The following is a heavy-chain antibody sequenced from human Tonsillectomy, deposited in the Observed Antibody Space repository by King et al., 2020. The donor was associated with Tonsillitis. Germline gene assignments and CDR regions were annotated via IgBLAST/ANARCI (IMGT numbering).Heavy chain of an antibody. Sequence: QLQESGPGLVKPSETLSLTCGVSGYSISRGFYWGWSRQPPGKGLEWIGSIYRSGSTDYNPSHKSRVTISVDTSKNQFSLRLRSVTAADTAVYSCARVSAVRCMHNCFDPWGQGTLVTVSP. CDR2: IYRSGST. CDR1: GYSISRGFY. CDR3: ARVSAVRCMHNCFDP. J-gene: IGHJ5*02. D-gene: IGHD3-10*01. V-gene: IGHV4-38-2*01.